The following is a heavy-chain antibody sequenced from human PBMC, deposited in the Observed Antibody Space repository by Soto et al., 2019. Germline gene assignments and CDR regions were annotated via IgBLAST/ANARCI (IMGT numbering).Heavy chain of an antibody. V-gene: IGHV4-39*01. J-gene: IGHJ6*02. CDR1: GDSITSSTYY. Sequence: XGTLSLTCTVSGDSITSSTYYWGWIRQPPGKGLEWIGSIYFSGSTYYNPSLKSRVTISVDSSKNQFSLKLSSVTAADTAVYYCASLFRFLEWLSPANYYGMDVWGQGTTVTVSS. D-gene: IGHD3-3*01. CDR3: ASLFRFLEWLSPANYYGMDV. CDR2: IYFSGST.